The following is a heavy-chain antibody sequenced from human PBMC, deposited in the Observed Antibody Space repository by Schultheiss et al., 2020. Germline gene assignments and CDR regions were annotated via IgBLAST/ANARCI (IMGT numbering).Heavy chain of an antibody. V-gene: IGHV2-5*01. CDR3: AHIMITFGGVIAIDAFDL. CDR2: IYWNDNK. Sequence: SGPTLVKPTQTLTLTCTFSGFSLNTSGVSVGWIRQPPGKALEWLALIYWNDNKHYSPSLKSRLTITKDTSKNQVVLTMTNMDPVDTATYYCAHIMITFGGVIAIDAFDLWGQGTMVTVSS. D-gene: IGHD3-16*02. CDR1: GFSLNTSGVS. J-gene: IGHJ3*01.